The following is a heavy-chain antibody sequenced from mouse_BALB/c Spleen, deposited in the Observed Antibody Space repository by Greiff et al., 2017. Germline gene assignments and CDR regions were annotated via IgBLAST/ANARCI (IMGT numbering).Heavy chain of an antibody. CDR3: ARTYDYDGAWFAY. D-gene: IGHD2-4*01. Sequence: EVNVVESGGGLVKPGGSLKLSCAASGFTFSSYAMSWVRQTPEKRLEWFASISSGGSTYYPDSVKGRFTISRDNARNILYLQMSSLRSEDTAMYYCARTYDYDGAWFAYWGQGTLVTVSA. J-gene: IGHJ3*01. CDR2: ISSGGST. CDR1: GFTFSSYA. V-gene: IGHV5-6-5*01.